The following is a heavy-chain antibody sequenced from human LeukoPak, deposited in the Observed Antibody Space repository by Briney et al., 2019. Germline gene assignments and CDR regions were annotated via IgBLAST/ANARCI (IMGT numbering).Heavy chain of an antibody. D-gene: IGHD2-21*02. CDR3: ARGGFYCGGDCYVDY. Sequence: SETLPLTCAVYGWSFSPYYWSWIRQPPGKGLEWIGEINHSGSTNYNPSLKSRVTISVDTSKNQFSLRLSSVTAADTAVYYCARGGFYCGGDCYVDYWGQGTLVTVSS. V-gene: IGHV4-34*01. J-gene: IGHJ4*02. CDR2: INHSGST. CDR1: GWSFSPYY.